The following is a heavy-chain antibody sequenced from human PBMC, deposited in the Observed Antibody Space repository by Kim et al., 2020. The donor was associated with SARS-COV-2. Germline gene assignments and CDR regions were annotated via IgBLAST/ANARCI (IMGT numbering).Heavy chain of an antibody. CDR1: GFTFSSYS. Sequence: GGSLRLSCAASGFTFSSYSMNWVRQAPGKGLEWVSSISSSSSYIYYADSVKGRFTISRDNAKNSLYLQMNSLRAEDTAVYYCARDPGGVTTTWYYYYYYMDVWGKGTTVTVSS. V-gene: IGHV3-21*01. J-gene: IGHJ6*03. CDR3: ARDPGGVTTTWYYYYYYMDV. D-gene: IGHD4-4*01. CDR2: ISSSSSYI.